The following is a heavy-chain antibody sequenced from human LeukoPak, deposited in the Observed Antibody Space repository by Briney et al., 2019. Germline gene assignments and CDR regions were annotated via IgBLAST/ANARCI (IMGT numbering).Heavy chain of an antibody. CDR3: ARMPSYSNYAYYFMDV. D-gene: IGHD4-11*01. CDR1: GFTFGSYR. Sequence: GGSLRLSCAASGFTFGSYRMHWVRQAPGKGLERVSSISSSSSLIKYADSQKGRFTISRDNAKNSVYLQMNGLRAEDTAVYYCARMPSYSNYAYYFMDVWGKGTTVTVSS. CDR2: ISSSSSLI. V-gene: IGHV3-21*01. J-gene: IGHJ6*03.